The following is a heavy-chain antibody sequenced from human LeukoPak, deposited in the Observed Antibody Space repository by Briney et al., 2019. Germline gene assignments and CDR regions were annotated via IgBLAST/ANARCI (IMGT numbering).Heavy chain of an antibody. Sequence: GGPLRLSCAASGFTFSSYAMSGVRQPPGKGLEWVSAFSGSGGSTYYPDSVKGRFTISRDNSKNTLYLQMNSLRAEDTAVYYCAKDNVVVVAATFDYWGQGTLVTVSS. D-gene: IGHD2-15*01. CDR2: FSGSGGST. CDR1: GFTFSSYA. CDR3: AKDNVVVVAATFDY. J-gene: IGHJ4*02. V-gene: IGHV3-23*01.